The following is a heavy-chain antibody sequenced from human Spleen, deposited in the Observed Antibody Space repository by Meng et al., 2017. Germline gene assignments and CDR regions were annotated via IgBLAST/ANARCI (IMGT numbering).Heavy chain of an antibody. CDR3: AREREVATSTKSAWYFDV. D-gene: IGHD5-24*01. CDR2: IYYSGST. J-gene: IGHJ2*01. Sequence: GSLRLSCTVSGGSISSSSYYWGWIRQPPGKGLEWIGSIYYSGSTYYNPSLKSRVTISVDTSKNQFSLKLSSVTAADTAVYYCAREREVATSTKSAWYFDVWGRGTLVTVSS. CDR1: GGSISSSSYY. V-gene: IGHV4-39*07.